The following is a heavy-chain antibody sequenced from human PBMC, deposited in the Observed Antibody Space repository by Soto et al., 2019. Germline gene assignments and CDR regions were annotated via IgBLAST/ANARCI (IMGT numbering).Heavy chain of an antibody. CDR2: IYPGDSDT. CDR1: GYSFTNYW. Sequence: GESLKISCKGSGYSFTNYWIGWVRQMPGKGLEWMGIIYPGDSDTRYSPSFQGQVTISADKSISTAYLQWSSLKASDTAIYYCARTFGGHLYSFDFWGQGTLVTVPQ. J-gene: IGHJ4*02. D-gene: IGHD3-16*01. V-gene: IGHV5-51*01. CDR3: ARTFGGHLYSFDF.